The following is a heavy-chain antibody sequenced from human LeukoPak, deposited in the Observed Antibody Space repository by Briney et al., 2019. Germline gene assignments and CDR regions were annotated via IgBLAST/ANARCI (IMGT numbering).Heavy chain of an antibody. J-gene: IGHJ4*02. CDR2: INPSGGST. CDR3: ARDLGSSGYVDY. Sequence: ASVKVSCKASGYTFTSYYMHWVRQAPGQGLEWMGIINPSGGSTSYAQKFQGRVTMTTDTSTSTAYMELRSLRSDDTAVYYCARDLGSSGYVDYWGQGTLVTVSS. D-gene: IGHD6-6*01. V-gene: IGHV1-46*01. CDR1: GYTFTSYY.